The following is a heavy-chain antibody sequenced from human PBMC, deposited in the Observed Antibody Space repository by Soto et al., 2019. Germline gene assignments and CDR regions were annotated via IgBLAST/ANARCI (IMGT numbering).Heavy chain of an antibody. D-gene: IGHD6-19*01. CDR1: GFTFSNHW. V-gene: IGHV3-74*01. Sequence: TGGSLRLSCAVSGFTFSNHWMHWVRQDPGKGLVWVSRINTDGSSIRYADSVKGRFTISRDNARNTLYLQMNSLRAEDTAVYYCARDVRGLAAVAGLYGMDVWGQGTTVTVS. J-gene: IGHJ6*02. CDR2: INTDGSSI. CDR3: ARDVRGLAAVAGLYGMDV.